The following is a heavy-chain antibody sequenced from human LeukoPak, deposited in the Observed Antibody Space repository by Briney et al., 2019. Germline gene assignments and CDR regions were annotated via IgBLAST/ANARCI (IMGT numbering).Heavy chain of an antibody. J-gene: IGHJ6*03. V-gene: IGHV4-39*01. CDR3: ARGSGSYYYYYMDV. Sequence: SETLSLTCTVSGGSISSSSYYWGWIRQPPGKGLEWIGNIYYSGSTYYNPSLKSRVTISVDTSKNQFSLKLSSVTAADTAVYYCARGSGSYYYYYMDVWGKGTTVTVSS. CDR2: IYYSGST. CDR1: GGSISSSSYY.